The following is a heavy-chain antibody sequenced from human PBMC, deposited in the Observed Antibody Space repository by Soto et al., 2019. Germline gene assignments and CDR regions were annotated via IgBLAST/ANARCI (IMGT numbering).Heavy chain of an antibody. J-gene: IGHJ5*02. CDR1: GGSISSGGYY. D-gene: IGHD3-10*01. CDR2: IYYSGST. V-gene: IGHV4-31*03. Sequence: SETLSLTCTVSGGSISSGGYYWSWIRQHPGKGLEWIGYIYYSGSTYYNPSLKSRVTISVDTSKNQFSLKLSSVTAADTAVYYCASDSGSSWFGDLGSWFDPWGQGTLVTVSS. CDR3: ASDSGSSWFGDLGSWFDP.